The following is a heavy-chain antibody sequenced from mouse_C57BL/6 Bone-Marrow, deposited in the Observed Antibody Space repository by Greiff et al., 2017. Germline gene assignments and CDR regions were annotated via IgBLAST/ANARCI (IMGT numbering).Heavy chain of an antibody. J-gene: IGHJ4*01. CDR3: ARWRCPRGLYAMDY. D-gene: IGHD3-3*01. Sequence: QVQLQQPGAELVRPGSSVKLSCKASGYTFTSYWMDWVKQRPGQGLEWIGNIYPSDSETHYNQKFKDKATLTVDKSSSTAYMQLSSLTSEDSAVYYWARWRCPRGLYAMDYWGQGTSVTVSS. V-gene: IGHV1-61*01. CDR1: GYTFTSYW. CDR2: IYPSDSET.